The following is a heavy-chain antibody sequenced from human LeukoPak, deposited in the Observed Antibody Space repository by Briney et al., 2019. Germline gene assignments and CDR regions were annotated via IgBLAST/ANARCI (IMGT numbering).Heavy chain of an antibody. J-gene: IGHJ4*02. Sequence: GGSLRLSCAASGFAFSSYGMTWVRQAPGKGLEWVSVISGSGDSRDYADSVKGRFTISRDNSKNTLWLQMNNLRGEDTALYYCARKGGTRFDFWRGYGYWGQGILVTVSS. CDR2: ISGSGDSR. CDR3: ARKGGTRFDFWRGYGY. CDR1: GFAFSSYG. D-gene: IGHD3-3*01. V-gene: IGHV3-23*01.